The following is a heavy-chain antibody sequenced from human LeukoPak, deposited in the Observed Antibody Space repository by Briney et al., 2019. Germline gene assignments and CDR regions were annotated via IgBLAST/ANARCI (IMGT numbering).Heavy chain of an antibody. CDR3: AREYKVGTTTKCFQH. J-gene: IGHJ1*01. CDR1: GFTISSYA. V-gene: IGHV3-23*01. CDR2: ISISDTTT. Sequence: GGSLRLSCAASGFTISSYAMSWIRQAPGKGREWVSAISISDTTTYYADSVKGRFTISRDSSKNTVFLEVSSLSAEDTAIYYCAREYKVGTTTKCFQHWGQGTLVTVSS. D-gene: IGHD1-26*01.